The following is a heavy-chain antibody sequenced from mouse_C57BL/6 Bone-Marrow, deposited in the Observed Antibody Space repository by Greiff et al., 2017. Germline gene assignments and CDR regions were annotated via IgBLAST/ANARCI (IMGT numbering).Heavy chain of an antibody. D-gene: IGHD2-4*01. J-gene: IGHJ2*01. CDR1: GYSFTGYY. CDR3: ARERYDYEGGY. Sequence: VQLKQSGPELVKPGASVKISCKASGYSFTGYYMNWVKQSPEKSLEWIGEINPSTGGTTYNQKFKAKATLTVDKSSSTAYMQLKSRTSEDSAVYYCARERYDYEGGYRGQGTALTVSS. CDR2: INPSTGGT. V-gene: IGHV1-42*01.